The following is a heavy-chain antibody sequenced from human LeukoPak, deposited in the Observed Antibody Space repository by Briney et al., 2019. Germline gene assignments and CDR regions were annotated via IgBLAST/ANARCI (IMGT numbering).Heavy chain of an antibody. CDR2: IKQDGSEK. J-gene: IGHJ3*02. D-gene: IGHD5-24*01. Sequence: GRSLRLSCAASGFTFSSYGMHWVRQAPGKGLEWVANIKQDGSEKYYVDSVKGRFTISRDNAKNSLYLQMNSLRAEDTAVYYCARAGYGYNFFGAFDIWGQGTMVTVSS. V-gene: IGHV3-7*01. CDR1: GFTFSSYG. CDR3: ARAGYGYNFFGAFDI.